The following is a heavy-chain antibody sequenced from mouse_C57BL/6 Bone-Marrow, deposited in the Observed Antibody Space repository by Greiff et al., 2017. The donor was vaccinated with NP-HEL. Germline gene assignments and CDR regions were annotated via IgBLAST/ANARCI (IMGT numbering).Heavy chain of an antibody. D-gene: IGHD1-1*01. J-gene: IGHJ1*03. CDR3: ARYGPFKTTVVDYWYFDV. V-gene: IGHV7-3*01. CDR1: GFTFTDYY. Sequence: EVMLVESGGGLVQPGGSLSLSCAASGFTFTDYYMSWVRQPPGKALEWLGFIRNKANGYTTEYSASVKGRFTISRDNSQSILYLQMNALRAEDSATYYCARYGPFKTTVVDYWYFDVWGTGTTVTVSS. CDR2: IRNKANGYTT.